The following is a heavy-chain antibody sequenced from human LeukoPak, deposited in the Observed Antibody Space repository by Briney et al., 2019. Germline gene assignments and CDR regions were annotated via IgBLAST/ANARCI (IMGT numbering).Heavy chain of an antibody. Sequence: GGSLTVSCAVSGFTVSANSMSWVRQAPGKGLEWVSVIDGSGGRNYADSVKGRFTISRDTSKNTVLLQMSSLRAEDTAVYYCARGYYGSGSYYNFLPDYWGQGTLVTVSS. J-gene: IGHJ4*02. CDR1: GFTVSANS. CDR3: ARGYYGSGSYYNFLPDY. V-gene: IGHV3-66*01. CDR2: IDGSGGR. D-gene: IGHD3-10*01.